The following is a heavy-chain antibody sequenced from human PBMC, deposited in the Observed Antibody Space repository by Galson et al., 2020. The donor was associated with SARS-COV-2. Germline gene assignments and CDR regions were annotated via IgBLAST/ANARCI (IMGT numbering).Heavy chain of an antibody. Sequence: GESLKISCAASGFTFSNAWMSWVRQAPGKGLEWVGRIKSKTDGGTTDYAAPVKGRFTISRDDSKNTLYLQMNSLKTEDTAVYYCTTDVDYGAEGWFDPWGQGTLVTVSS. V-gene: IGHV3-15*01. CDR2: IKSKTDGGTT. CDR3: TTDVDYGAEGWFDP. CDR1: GFTFSNAW. J-gene: IGHJ5*02. D-gene: IGHD4-17*01.